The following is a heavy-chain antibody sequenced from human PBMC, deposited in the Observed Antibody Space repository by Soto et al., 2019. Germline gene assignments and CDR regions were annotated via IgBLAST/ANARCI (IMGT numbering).Heavy chain of an antibody. CDR2: IYPGDSDT. D-gene: IGHD4-17*01. CDR1: GYTFTSYW. J-gene: IGHJ4*02. Sequence: PGESLKISCKGSGYTFTSYWIGWVRQMPGKGLEWMGIIYPGDSDTRYSPSFQGQVTISADKSIRTAYLQWSSLKASDTAIYYCARSAYGDSTGFDYWGQGTLVTVSS. CDR3: ARSAYGDSTGFDY. V-gene: IGHV5-51*01.